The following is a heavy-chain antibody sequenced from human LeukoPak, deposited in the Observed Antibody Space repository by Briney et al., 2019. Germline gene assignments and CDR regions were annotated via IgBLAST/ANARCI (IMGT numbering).Heavy chain of an antibody. CDR2: IWYDGSNK. CDR3: DESDSSRSCIYDD. V-gene: IGHV3-33*01. CDR1: AFTFSSYG. D-gene: IGHD3-22*01. J-gene: IGHJ4*02. Sequence: PGRSLRLSCAASAFTFSSYGMHWIRQAPGKGLDWVAVIWYDGSNKYYADSVKGLFTIGRDNSKNTLYLQMNSLKYEERSVYYYDESDSSRSCIYDDSCQGTLVTVSS.